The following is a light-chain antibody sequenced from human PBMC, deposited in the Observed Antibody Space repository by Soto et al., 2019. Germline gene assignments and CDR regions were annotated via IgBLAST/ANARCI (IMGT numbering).Light chain of an antibody. Sequence: EIVLTQSPGTLSLSPGERATLSCRASQSVSNNYLAWYQQKPGQAPRLLIYGASTRATGIPARFSGSGSGTEFTLTTSSLQSEDFAVYYCQQYNNWRGTFGQGTRLEIK. CDR3: QQYNNWRGT. CDR1: QSVSNN. V-gene: IGKV3-15*01. J-gene: IGKJ5*01. CDR2: GAS.